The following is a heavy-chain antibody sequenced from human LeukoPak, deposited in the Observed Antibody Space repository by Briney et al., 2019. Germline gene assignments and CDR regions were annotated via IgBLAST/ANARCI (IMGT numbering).Heavy chain of an antibody. Sequence: ASVKVSCKASGYTFTSYGISWVRQAPGQGLEWMGRINLNSGGSNYAQKFQDRVTMTRDTSISTAYMELSRLRSDDTAVYFCARGDYGSSIRWSEAGAWFDPWGQGTLVTVSS. J-gene: IGHJ5*02. CDR3: ARGDYGSSIRWSEAGAWFDP. CDR2: INLNSGGS. CDR1: GYTFTSYG. V-gene: IGHV1-2*06. D-gene: IGHD2-2*01.